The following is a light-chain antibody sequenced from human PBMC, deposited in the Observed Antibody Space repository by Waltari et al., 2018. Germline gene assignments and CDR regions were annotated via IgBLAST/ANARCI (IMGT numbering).Light chain of an antibody. J-gene: IGKJ4*01. CDR2: DAS. CDR3: QQYDNHLLT. CDR1: QDIGTY. Sequence: DIQMTQSPSSLSASVGDRVTITCQASQDIGTYLNWFQQKQGQAPNLLIYDASKLEKGTGVPSRFSGSGSGTDFTFTITSLQPEDSGTYYCQQYDNHLLTFAGGTKVEI. V-gene: IGKV1-33*01.